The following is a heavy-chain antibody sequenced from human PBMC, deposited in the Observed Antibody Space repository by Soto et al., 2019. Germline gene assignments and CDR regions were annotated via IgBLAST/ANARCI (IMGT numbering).Heavy chain of an antibody. CDR1: GYTFTSFD. Sequence: ASVKVSCKASGYTFTSFDINWVRQAPGQGLEWMGWMNPATGNTGYAQKFQGRVTMTRDTSINTAYMELSSLRSEDTAVYFCARGGDTSTWYDIAYWGQGALVTVSS. V-gene: IGHV1-8*01. CDR3: ARGGDTSTWYDIAY. J-gene: IGHJ4*02. D-gene: IGHD6-13*01. CDR2: MNPATGNT.